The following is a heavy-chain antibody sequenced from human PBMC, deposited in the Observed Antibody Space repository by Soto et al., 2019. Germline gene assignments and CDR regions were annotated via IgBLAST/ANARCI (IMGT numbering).Heavy chain of an antibody. Sequence: PSETLSLTCTVSGGSISSGGYYWSWIRQHPGKGLEWIGYIYYSGSTYYNPSLKSRVTISVDTSKNQFSLKLSSVTAADTAVYYCARVHGCYYYYYMDVWGKGATVTVSS. D-gene: IGHD6-19*01. J-gene: IGHJ6*03. CDR1: GGSISSGGYY. CDR3: ARVHGCYYYYYMDV. CDR2: IYYSGST. V-gene: IGHV4-31*03.